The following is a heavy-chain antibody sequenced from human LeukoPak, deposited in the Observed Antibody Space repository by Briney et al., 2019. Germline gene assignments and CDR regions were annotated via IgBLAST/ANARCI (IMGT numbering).Heavy chain of an antibody. D-gene: IGHD3-3*01. CDR2: ISAYNGNT. J-gene: IGHJ5*02. V-gene: IGHV1-18*01. Sequence: ASVKVSCKASGYTFTSYGISWVRQAPGQGLEWMGWISAYNGNTNYAQKLQGRVTMTTDTSTGTAYMELRSLRSDDTAVYYCAGRRITIFGEVIRSRRHYFDPWGQGSLVTVSS. CDR1: GYTFTSYG. CDR3: AGRRITIFGEVIRSRRHYFDP.